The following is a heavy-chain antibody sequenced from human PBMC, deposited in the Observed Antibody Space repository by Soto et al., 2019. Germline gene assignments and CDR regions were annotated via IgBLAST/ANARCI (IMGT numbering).Heavy chain of an antibody. CDR3: ASAYYYYYGMDV. Sequence: GESLKISGKGSGYSFTSYWISWVRQMPGKGLEWMGRIDPSDSYTNYSPSFQGHVTISADKSISTAYLQWSSLKASDTAMYYCASAYYYYYGMDVWGQGTTVTVSS. J-gene: IGHJ6*02. V-gene: IGHV5-10-1*01. CDR2: IDPSDSYT. CDR1: GYSFTSYW.